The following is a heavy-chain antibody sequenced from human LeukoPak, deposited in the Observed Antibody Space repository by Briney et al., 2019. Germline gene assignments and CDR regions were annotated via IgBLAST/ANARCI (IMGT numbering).Heavy chain of an antibody. CDR3: ARGEDFLGGVVDS. Sequence: KPSETLSLTCAVNGGSISGYYWSWIRQSPGRGLEWISEINYSGTPNYNPPLKSRVIFSVDTSKNQFSLKMSSVTAADTAVYYCARGEDFLGGVVDSWGQGSLVTVSS. D-gene: IGHD3-16*01. J-gene: IGHJ4*02. CDR2: INYSGTP. CDR1: GGSISGYY. V-gene: IGHV4-34*01.